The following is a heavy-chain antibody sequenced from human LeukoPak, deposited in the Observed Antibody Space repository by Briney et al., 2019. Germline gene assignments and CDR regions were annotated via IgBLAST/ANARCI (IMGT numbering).Heavy chain of an antibody. D-gene: IGHD2-2*01. Sequence: ASVKVSCKAYGYTFSDYYMRWVRQAPGQGLEWMGWINPKSGGANFAEKFQGRVTMTRGTSIRTVYMELSRVTYDDTAVYYCARGVGTSWFDPWGQGTLVTVSS. CDR2: INPKSGGA. J-gene: IGHJ5*02. V-gene: IGHV1-2*02. CDR1: GYTFSDYY. CDR3: ARGVGTSWFDP.